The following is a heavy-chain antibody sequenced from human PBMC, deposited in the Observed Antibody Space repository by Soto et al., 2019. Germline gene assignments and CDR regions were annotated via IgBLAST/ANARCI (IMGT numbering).Heavy chain of an antibody. CDR2: IKSKTAGGTT. Sequence: EVLLVESGGGLVKPGGSLRLSCAASGFTFSSAWMSWVRQAPGRGLEWVGHIKSKTAGGTTDYAAPVKGRFTISRDDSXXTXXXQMNSLKTDDTAVYYCGSDYDDWGIDYWGQGTLVTVSS. CDR3: GSDYDDWGIDY. CDR1: GFTFSSAW. V-gene: IGHV3-15*01. D-gene: IGHD5-12*01. J-gene: IGHJ4*02.